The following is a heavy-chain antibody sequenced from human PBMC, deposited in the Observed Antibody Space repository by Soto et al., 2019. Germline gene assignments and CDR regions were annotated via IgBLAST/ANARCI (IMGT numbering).Heavy chain of an antibody. CDR1: GYTNTRYY. J-gene: IGHJ3*02. V-gene: IGHV1-46*03. CDR3: ARPRKAPFDAFDI. CDR2: INPSGGST. Sequence: ASLKVSCKASGYTNTRYYMHWVRQTPGEGLEWMGIINPSGGSTSYAQKFQGRVTMTRDTSTSTVYMELSSLRSEDTAVYYCARPRKAPFDAFDIWGQGTMVIV.